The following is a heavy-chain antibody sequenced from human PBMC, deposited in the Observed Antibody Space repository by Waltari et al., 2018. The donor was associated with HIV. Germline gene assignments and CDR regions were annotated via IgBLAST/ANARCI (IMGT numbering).Heavy chain of an antibody. CDR3: ARDKGASDTYKAEYFQH. V-gene: IGHV1-18*01. CDR2: ISAYNGNT. Sequence: VHSEREMKPPGASGKVSCRPHGYTFTSYSISWLRLAPGQGFEWVGWISAYNGNTNYAQKFRGRVTLTTDTSTSTAYMELRGLRHEDTAIYYCARDKGASDTYKAEYFQHWGRGTLVSVSA. D-gene: IGHD1-20*01. J-gene: IGHJ1*01. CDR1: GYTFTSYS.